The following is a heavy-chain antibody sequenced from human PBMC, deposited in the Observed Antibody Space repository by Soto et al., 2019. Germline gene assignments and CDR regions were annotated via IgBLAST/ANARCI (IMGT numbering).Heavy chain of an antibody. V-gene: IGHV3-48*01. CDR3: ARGAATHDY. CDR2: ISSSSSTI. D-gene: IGHD1-26*01. Sequence: VQLVESGGGLVQPGGSLRLSCAASGFTFSSYSMNWVRQAPGKGLEWVSYISSSSSTIYYADSVKGRFTISRDNAKNSLYLQMNSLRAEDTAVYYCARGAATHDYWGQGTLVTVSS. J-gene: IGHJ4*02. CDR1: GFTFSSYS.